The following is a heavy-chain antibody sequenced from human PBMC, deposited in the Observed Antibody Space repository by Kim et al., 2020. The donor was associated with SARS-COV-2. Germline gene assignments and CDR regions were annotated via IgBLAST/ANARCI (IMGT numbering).Heavy chain of an antibody. V-gene: IGHV4-34*01. J-gene: IGHJ6*02. CDR1: GGSFSGYY. Sequence: SETLSLTCAVYGGSFSGYYWSWIRQPPGKGLEWIGEINHSGSTNYNPSLKSRVTISVDTSKNQFSLKLSSVTAADTAVYYCARGSGTTVSYYYYGMDVWGQGTTVTVSS. CDR2: INHSGST. CDR3: ARGSGTTVSYYYYGMDV. D-gene: IGHD4-17*01.